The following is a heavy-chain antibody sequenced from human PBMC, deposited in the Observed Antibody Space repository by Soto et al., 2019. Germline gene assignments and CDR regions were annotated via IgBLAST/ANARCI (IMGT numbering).Heavy chain of an antibody. D-gene: IGHD6-19*01. V-gene: IGHV3-23*01. CDR3: AKDRGGSGWPEFDW. Sequence: EVQLLESGGGLGQPGGSLRLSYTASGFTFRNYIMNWVRQAPGKGLEWISTITADGGGSFYADSVKGRFTISRDNSKSTLHLQIHNLRAEDTALYYCAKDRGGSGWPEFDWWGQGTQVTVSS. CDR1: GFTFRNYI. J-gene: IGHJ4*02. CDR2: ITADGGGS.